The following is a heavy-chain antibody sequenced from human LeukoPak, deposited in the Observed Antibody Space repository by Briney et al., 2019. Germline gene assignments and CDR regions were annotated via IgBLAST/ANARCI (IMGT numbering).Heavy chain of an antibody. CDR1: GYTFTSYY. J-gene: IGHJ4*02. D-gene: IGHD3-10*01. CDR2: ILPDSGGT. V-gene: IGHV1-2*02. CDR3: ARSGYGSGSYYYLY. Sequence: EASVKVSCKASGYTFTSYYMHWVRQAPGQGLEWMGWILPDSGGTKYAQMFQGRVTLTRDTSINTAYMELSSLRSDDTAVYYCARSGYGSGSYYYLYWGQGTLVTVSS.